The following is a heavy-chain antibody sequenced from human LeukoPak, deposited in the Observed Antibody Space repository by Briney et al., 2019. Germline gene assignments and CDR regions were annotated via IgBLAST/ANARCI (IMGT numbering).Heavy chain of an antibody. J-gene: IGHJ5*02. Sequence: SETLSLTCTVSGGSISSYYWSWIRQPAGKGLEWIGRIYTSGSTNYNPSLRSRVTMSVDTSKNQFSLKLSSVTAADTAVYYCARDFYDILTGSWDWFDPWGQGTLVTVSS. CDR3: ARDFYDILTGSWDWFDP. V-gene: IGHV4-4*07. CDR2: IYTSGST. D-gene: IGHD3-9*01. CDR1: GGSISSYY.